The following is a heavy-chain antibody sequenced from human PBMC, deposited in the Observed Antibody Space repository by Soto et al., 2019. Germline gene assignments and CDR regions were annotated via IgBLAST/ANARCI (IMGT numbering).Heavy chain of an antibody. CDR3: ARTGMVRGVEDYYYYGMDV. CDR1: GYTFTSYA. Sequence: ASVKVSCKASGYTFTSYAMHWVRQAPGQRLEWMGWINAGNGNTKYSQKFQGRVTITRDTSASTAYMELSSLRSEDTAVYYCARTGMVRGVEDYYYYGMDVWGQGTKVTVSS. D-gene: IGHD3-10*01. CDR2: INAGNGNT. V-gene: IGHV1-3*01. J-gene: IGHJ6*02.